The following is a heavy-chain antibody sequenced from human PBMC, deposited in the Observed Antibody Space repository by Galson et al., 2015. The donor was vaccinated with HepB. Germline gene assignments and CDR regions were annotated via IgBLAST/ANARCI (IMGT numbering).Heavy chain of an antibody. V-gene: IGHV3-21*01. CDR2: ISGLSNYI. CDR1: GFTFSDYA. Sequence: ALRLSCAASGFTFSDYAMNWVRQSPGRGLVWVSFISGLSNYINYADSVKGRFTISRDNAKNSLYLQMNSLRADDTAVYYCARKGSSWLGFDQWGQGTLVIVSS. J-gene: IGHJ4*02. D-gene: IGHD6-13*01. CDR3: ARKGSSWLGFDQ.